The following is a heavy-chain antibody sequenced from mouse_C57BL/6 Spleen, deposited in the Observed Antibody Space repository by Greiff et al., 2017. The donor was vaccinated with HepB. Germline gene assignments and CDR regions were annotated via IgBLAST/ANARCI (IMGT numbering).Heavy chain of an antibody. J-gene: IGHJ4*01. V-gene: IGHV1-64*01. CDR1: GYTFTSYW. D-gene: IGHD2-4*01. CDR3: STMSYYYAMDY. Sequence: VQLQQPGAELVKPGASVKLSCKASGYTFTSYWMHWVKQRPGQGLEWIGMIHPNSGSTNYNEKFKSKATLTVDKSSSTAYMQLSSLTSEDSAVYYCSTMSYYYAMDYWGQGTSVTVSS. CDR2: IHPNSGST.